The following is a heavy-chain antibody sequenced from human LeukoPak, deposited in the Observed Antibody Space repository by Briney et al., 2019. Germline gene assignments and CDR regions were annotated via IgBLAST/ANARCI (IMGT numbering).Heavy chain of an antibody. J-gene: IGHJ6*03. CDR3: ARILECSGGSCYSGYYYYYMDV. V-gene: IGHV4-59*01. CDR2: IYYSGST. CDR1: GGSISSYY. Sequence: SETLSLTCTVSGGSISSYYWSWVRQPPGKGLEWIGYIYYSGSTNYNPSLKSRVTISVDTSKNQLSLKLSSVTAADTAVYYCARILECSGGSCYSGYYYYYMDVWGKGTTVTVSS. D-gene: IGHD2-15*01.